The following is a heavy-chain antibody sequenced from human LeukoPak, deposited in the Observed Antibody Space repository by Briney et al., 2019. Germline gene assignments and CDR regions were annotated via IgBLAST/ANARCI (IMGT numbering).Heavy chain of an antibody. V-gene: IGHV1-69*05. CDR1: GGTFSSYA. CDR3: ARVSGDYVDYYYYMDV. CDR2: IIPIFGTA. Sequence: SVKVSCKASGGTFSSYAISWVRQAPGQGLEWMGGIIPIFGTANYAQKFQGRVTITTDESTSTAYMELSSLRSEDTAVYYCARVSGDYVDYYYYMDVWGKGTTVTVSS. D-gene: IGHD4-17*01. J-gene: IGHJ6*03.